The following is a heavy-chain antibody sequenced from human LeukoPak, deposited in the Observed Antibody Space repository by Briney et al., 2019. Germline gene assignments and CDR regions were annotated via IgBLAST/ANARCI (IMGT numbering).Heavy chain of an antibody. Sequence: GGSLRLSCAASGFTFSSYTMNWVRQAPGKGLEWVAVTWYDGSNKYYADSVKGRFTISRDNSKNTLYLQMASLRVEDMAVYYCATYFDSSYGYWGQGTLVTVSS. CDR1: GFTFSSYT. J-gene: IGHJ4*02. CDR3: ATYFDSSYGY. D-gene: IGHD3-22*01. V-gene: IGHV3-33*08. CDR2: TWYDGSNK.